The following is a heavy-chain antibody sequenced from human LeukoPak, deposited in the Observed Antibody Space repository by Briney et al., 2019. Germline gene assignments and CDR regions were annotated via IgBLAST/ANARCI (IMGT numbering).Heavy chain of an antibody. CDR2: IIPIFGTA. D-gene: IGHD3-10*01. CDR1: GGTFSSYA. V-gene: IGHV1-69*13. Sequence: ASVKVSCKASGGTFSSYAISWVRQAPGQGLEWMGGIIPIFGTANYAQKFQGGVTITADESTSTAYMELSSLRSEDTAVYYCARETLVRGVTPWGQGTLVTVSS. CDR3: ARETLVRGVTP. J-gene: IGHJ5*02.